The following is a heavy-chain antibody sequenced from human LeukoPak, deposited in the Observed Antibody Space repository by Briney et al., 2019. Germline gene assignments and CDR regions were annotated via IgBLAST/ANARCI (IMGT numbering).Heavy chain of an antibody. CDR3: AREFVYSSSSGYYYMDV. V-gene: IGHV1-69*04. CDR2: IIPILGIA. J-gene: IGHJ6*03. CDR1: GGTFSSYA. Sequence: SVKVSCKASGGTFSSYAISWVRQAPGQGLEWMGRIIPILGIANYAQKFQGRVTITADKSTSTAYMELSSLRSEDTAVYYCAREFVYSSSSGYYYMDVWGKGTTVTVSS. D-gene: IGHD6-6*01.